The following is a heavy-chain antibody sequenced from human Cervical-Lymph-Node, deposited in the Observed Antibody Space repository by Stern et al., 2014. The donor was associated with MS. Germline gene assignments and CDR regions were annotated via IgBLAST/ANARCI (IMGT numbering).Heavy chain of an antibody. D-gene: IGHD3-16*01. V-gene: IGHV1-8*01. J-gene: IGHJ6*02. CDR3: VRGGVSYGYGLDA. CDR1: GYTFINYD. Sequence: QMQLVQSGSQVRKPGASVKVSCQASGYTFINYDIFWVRQATGQGLEWMGWIHLSHGNPSHGQKFQGRCTMTRNSSISTAYMELSGLRSDDTAVYDGVRGGVSYGYGLDAWGQGTAVIVSS. CDR2: IHLSHGNP.